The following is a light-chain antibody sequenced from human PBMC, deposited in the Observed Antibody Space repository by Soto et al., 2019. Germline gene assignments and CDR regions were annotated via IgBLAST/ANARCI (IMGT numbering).Light chain of an antibody. CDR1: QIVSSR. V-gene: IGKV3-20*01. CDR3: QQYGSSPT. Sequence: EIVITQSPCTLSLSPGERATLSCRAIQIVSSRLAWYQQKPVQAPMLLIYGSSSSATGIPDRFSGSGSGKDLTLTISRQENEDFAVYYCQQYGSSPTFCQGTKVDIK. CDR2: GSS. J-gene: IGKJ1*01.